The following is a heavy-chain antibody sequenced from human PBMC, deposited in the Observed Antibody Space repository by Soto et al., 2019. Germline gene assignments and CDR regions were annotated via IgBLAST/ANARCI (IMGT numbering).Heavy chain of an antibody. J-gene: IGHJ5*02. D-gene: IGHD2-2*01. CDR2: IIPIFGTA. CDR1: GGTFSSYA. CDR3: ARNLPPHIVVVPAARGPWFDP. V-gene: IGHV1-69*06. Sequence: SVKVSCKASGGTFSSYAISWVRQAPGQGLEWMGGIIPIFGTANYAQKFQGRVTITADKSTSTAYMELSSLRSEDTAVYYCARNLPPHIVVVPAARGPWFDPWRQGTLVTVSS.